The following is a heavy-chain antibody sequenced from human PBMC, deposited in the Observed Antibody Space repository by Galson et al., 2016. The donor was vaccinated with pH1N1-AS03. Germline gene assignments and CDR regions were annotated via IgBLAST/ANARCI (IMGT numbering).Heavy chain of an antibody. CDR1: GFSFSNYA. CDR2: ISGSISAI. V-gene: IGHV3-48*01. CDR3: ASDCSRGHIGCRYFDY. D-gene: IGHD2-15*01. Sequence: SLRLSCAASGFSFSNYAMIWVRQAPGKGLEWVSYISGSISAIYYADSVKGRFTISRDNAKNSLYLQMNSLRAEDTAVYYCASDCSRGHIGCRYFDYWGQGTLVTVSS. J-gene: IGHJ4*02.